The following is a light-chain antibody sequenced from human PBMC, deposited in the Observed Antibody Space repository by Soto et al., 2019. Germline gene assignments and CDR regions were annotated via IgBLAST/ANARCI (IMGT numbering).Light chain of an antibody. CDR1: QSISRSN. CDR3: QQYGGSPYT. V-gene: IGKV3-20*01. Sequence: EIVLTQSPGTLSLSPGEGGTLSCRASQSISRSNLAWYQQKPGQAPRLLIYAASSRATGIPDRFSGSGSGTDFTLTISRLEPEDSAVYYCQQYGGSPYTFGQGIKLEIK. CDR2: AAS. J-gene: IGKJ2*01.